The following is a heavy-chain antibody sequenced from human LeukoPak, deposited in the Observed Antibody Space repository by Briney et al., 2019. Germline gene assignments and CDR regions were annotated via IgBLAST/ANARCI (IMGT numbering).Heavy chain of an antibody. CDR3: AREARGSNGYYYNY. J-gene: IGHJ4*02. D-gene: IGHD3-22*01. CDR2: ISYSGST. Sequence: SETLSLTCTVSGGSITSYSWTWIRQPPGKGLDWIGDISYSGSTKYNPTLKSRATISADTSKKQFSLTLTSVTAADTAVYYCAREARGSNGYYYNYWGQGTLVTVSS. V-gene: IGHV4-59*01. CDR1: GGSITSYS.